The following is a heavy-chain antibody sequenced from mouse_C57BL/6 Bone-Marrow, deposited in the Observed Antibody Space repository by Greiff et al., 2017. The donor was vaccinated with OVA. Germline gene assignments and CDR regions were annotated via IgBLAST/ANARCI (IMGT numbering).Heavy chain of an antibody. D-gene: IGHD2-4*01. CDR1: GFTFSDAW. Sequence: LVESGGGLVQPGGSMKLSCAASGFTFSDAWMDWVRQSPEKGLEWVAEIRNKANNHATYYAESVKGRFTISRDDSKSSVYLQMNSLRAEDTGIYYCTRDDYDGVPWFAYWGQGTLVTVSA. CDR2: IRNKANNHAT. CDR3: TRDDYDGVPWFAY. V-gene: IGHV6-6*01. J-gene: IGHJ3*01.